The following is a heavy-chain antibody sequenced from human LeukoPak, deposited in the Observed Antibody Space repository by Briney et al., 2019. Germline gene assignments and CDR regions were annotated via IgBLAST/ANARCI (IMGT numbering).Heavy chain of an antibody. CDR2: IYPGDSET. CDR3: ARRSYYGSGIYVHFDN. D-gene: IGHD3-10*01. J-gene: IGHJ4*02. CDR1: GYSFTTYW. Sequence: GESLKISCKVSGYSFTTYWIGWVRQVPGKGLEWMGIIYPGDSETRYSPSFQGQVTISVDKSISTAYLQWSRLKASDAAMYYCARRSYYGSGIYVHFDNWGQETLVTVSS. V-gene: IGHV5-51*01.